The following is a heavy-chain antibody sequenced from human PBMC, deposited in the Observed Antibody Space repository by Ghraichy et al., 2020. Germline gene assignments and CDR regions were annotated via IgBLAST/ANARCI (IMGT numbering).Heavy chain of an antibody. V-gene: IGHV4-4*02. J-gene: IGHJ6*02. CDR2: IYHSGST. CDR3: ARDLSRMELDYYGMDV. CDR1: GGSISSSNW. D-gene: IGHD3-10*01. Sequence: SETLSLTCAVSGGSISSSNWWSWVRQPPGKGLEWIGEIYHSGSTNYNPSLKSRVTISVDKFKNQFSLKLSSVTAAETAVYYCARDLSRMELDYYGMDVWGQGTTVTVSS.